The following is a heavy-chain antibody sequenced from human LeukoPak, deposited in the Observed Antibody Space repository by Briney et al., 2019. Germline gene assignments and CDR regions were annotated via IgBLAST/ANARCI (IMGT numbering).Heavy chain of an antibody. CDR2: IYTSGST. V-gene: IGHV4-61*02. CDR1: GGSISSGSYY. D-gene: IGHD1-26*01. J-gene: IGHJ3*02. Sequence: TSETLSLTCTVSGGSISSGSYYWSWIRQPAGKGLEWIGRIYTSGSTNYNPSLKSRVTISVDTSKNQFSLKLSSVTAADTAVYYCAREWELRDAFDIWGQGTMVTVSS. CDR3: AREWELRDAFDI.